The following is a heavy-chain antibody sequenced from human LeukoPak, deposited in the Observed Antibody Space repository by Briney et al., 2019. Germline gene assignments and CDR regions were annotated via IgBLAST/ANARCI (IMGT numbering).Heavy chain of an antibody. D-gene: IGHD5-18*01. CDR2: ISSSGSTI. Sequence: GGSLRLSCAASGFTFSNHWLHWVRQAPGKGLEWVSYISSSGSTIYYADSVKGRFTISRDNAKNSLYLQMNSLRAEDTAVYYCARKSRGYSYGAYYGMDVWGQGTTVTVSS. V-gene: IGHV3-48*03. CDR3: ARKSRGYSYGAYYGMDV. J-gene: IGHJ6*02. CDR1: GFTFSNHW.